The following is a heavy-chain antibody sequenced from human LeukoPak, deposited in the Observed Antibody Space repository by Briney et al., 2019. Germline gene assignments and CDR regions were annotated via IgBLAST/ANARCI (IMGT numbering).Heavy chain of an antibody. D-gene: IGHD4-17*01. CDR3: AKEPRATVTTWHFDY. Sequence: GGSLRLSCAASGFTFSSYGMHWVRQAPGKGLEWVAVLSYDGSNKLYADSVKGRFNIPRENSKNTLYLQMNSLRAEDTAVYYCAKEPRATVTTWHFDYWGQGTLVTVSS. CDR2: LSYDGSNK. CDR1: GFTFSSYG. J-gene: IGHJ4*02. V-gene: IGHV3-30*18.